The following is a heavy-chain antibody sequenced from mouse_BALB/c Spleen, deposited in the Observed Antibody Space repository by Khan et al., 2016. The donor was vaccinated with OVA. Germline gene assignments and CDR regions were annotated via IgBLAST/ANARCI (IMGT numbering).Heavy chain of an antibody. Sequence: QIQLVQSGPELKQPGETVKISCKASGYIFTTYGMTWVKQAPGKGLKWMGWINTYTGEPTYADDFKGRFAFSLETSANTAYLQINNLKNEDTATYFCARTLYGSGYDYAMDYWGQGTSVTVSS. J-gene: IGHJ4*01. CDR2: INTYTGEP. V-gene: IGHV9-3-1*01. CDR1: GYIFTTYG. CDR3: ARTLYGSGYDYAMDY. D-gene: IGHD1-1*01.